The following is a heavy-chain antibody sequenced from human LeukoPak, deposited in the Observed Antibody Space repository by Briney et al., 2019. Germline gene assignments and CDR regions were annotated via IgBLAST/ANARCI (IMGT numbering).Heavy chain of an antibody. J-gene: IGHJ5*02. CDR1: GGSFSGYY. V-gene: IGHV4-34*01. D-gene: IGHD3-10*01. CDR3: ARVRLLWFRPRGGHNWFDP. Sequence: PSETLSLTCAVYGGSFSGYYWSWIRQPPGKGLEWIGEINHSGSTNYNPSLKSRVTISVDTSKNQFSLKLSSVTAADTAVYYCARVRLLWFRPRGGHNWFDPWGQGTLVTVSS. CDR2: INHSGST.